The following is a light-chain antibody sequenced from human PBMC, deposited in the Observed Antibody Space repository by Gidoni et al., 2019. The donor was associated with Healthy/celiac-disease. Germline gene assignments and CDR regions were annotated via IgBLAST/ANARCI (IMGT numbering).Light chain of an antibody. J-gene: IGKJ4*01. CDR2: GAS. CDR3: LQSNNWPPLT. CDR1: QSVSSN. Sequence: EIVMTQSPATLPVSPGERATLSCRASQSVSSNLAWYQQKPGQAPRLLIYGASTRATGIPARFSGSGSGTEFTLTISSLQSEDFAVYYCLQSNNWPPLTFGEGTKVEIK. V-gene: IGKV3-15*01.